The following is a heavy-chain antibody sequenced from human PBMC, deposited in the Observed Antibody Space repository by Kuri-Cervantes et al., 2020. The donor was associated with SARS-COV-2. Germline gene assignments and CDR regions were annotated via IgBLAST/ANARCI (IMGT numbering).Heavy chain of an antibody. Sequence: GESLKISCKGSGYTFTNYWISWVRQMPGDGLEWMGRIDPSDSYTNYSPSFEGHVTISADKSITTAHLQWSSLRASDTAMYYCARRYCSSTSCFYFDYWGQGTLVTVSS. D-gene: IGHD2-2*01. V-gene: IGHV5-10-1*01. J-gene: IGHJ4*02. CDR1: GYTFTNYW. CDR2: IDPSDSYT. CDR3: ARRYCSSTSCFYFDY.